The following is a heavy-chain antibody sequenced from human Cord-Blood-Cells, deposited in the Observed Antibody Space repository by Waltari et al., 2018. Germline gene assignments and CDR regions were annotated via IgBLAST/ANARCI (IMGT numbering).Heavy chain of an antibody. J-gene: IGHJ3*02. Sequence: QVQLVQSGAEVKKPEASVKVSCKASGYTFTGYSLPRVRQAPGQGLEWMGWINPNRGGTNYAQKFQGRVTMTRDMSISTAYMELSRLRSDDTAVYYCARVYRQLGNAFDIWGQGTMVTVSS. CDR1: GYTFTGYS. D-gene: IGHD1-1*01. CDR2: INPNRGGT. V-gene: IGHV1-2*02. CDR3: ARVYRQLGNAFDI.